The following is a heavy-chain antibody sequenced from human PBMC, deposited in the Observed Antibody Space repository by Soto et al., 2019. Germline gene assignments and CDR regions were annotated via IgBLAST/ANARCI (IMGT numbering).Heavy chain of an antibody. Sequence: QVQLVESGGGVVQPGRSLRLSCAASGFTFSSYGMHWVRQAPGKGLEWVAVISYDGSNKYYADSVKGRFTISRDNSKNTLYLQMNSLRAEDTAVYYCANCPIAAAGTSYDYWGQGTLVTVSS. D-gene: IGHD6-13*01. CDR2: ISYDGSNK. CDR1: GFTFSSYG. J-gene: IGHJ4*02. CDR3: ANCPIAAAGTSYDY. V-gene: IGHV3-30*18.